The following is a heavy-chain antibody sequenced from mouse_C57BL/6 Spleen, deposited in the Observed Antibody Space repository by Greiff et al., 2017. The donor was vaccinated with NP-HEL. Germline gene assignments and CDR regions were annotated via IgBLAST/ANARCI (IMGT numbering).Heavy chain of an antibody. CDR2: IRNKANGYTS. Sequence: EVKLMESGGGLVQPGGSLSLSCAASGFTFTDYYMSWVRQPPGKALEWLGFIRNKANGYTSEYSASVKGRFTISRDNSQSILYLQMNALRAEDSATYYGASYTGDAMDYWGQGTSVTVSS. V-gene: IGHV7-3*01. J-gene: IGHJ4*01. CDR1: GFTFTDYY. CDR3: ASYTGDAMDY.